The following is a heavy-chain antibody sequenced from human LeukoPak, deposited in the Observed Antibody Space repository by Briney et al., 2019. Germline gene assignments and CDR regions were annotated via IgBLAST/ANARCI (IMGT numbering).Heavy chain of an antibody. J-gene: IGHJ6*02. CDR2: IIPILGIA. V-gene: IGHV1-69*04. Sequence: ASVKVSRKASGGTFSSYTISWVRQAPGQGLEWMGRIIPILGIANYAQKFQGRVTITADKSTSTAYMELSSLRSEDTAVYYCARDLGSYYGMDVWGQGTTVTVSS. CDR3: ARDLGSYYGMDV. D-gene: IGHD6-25*01. CDR1: GGTFSSYT.